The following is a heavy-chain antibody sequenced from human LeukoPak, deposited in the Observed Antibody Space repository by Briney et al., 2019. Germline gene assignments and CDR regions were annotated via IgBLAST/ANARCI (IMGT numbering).Heavy chain of an antibody. V-gene: IGHV1-18*01. CDR1: GYTFTSYG. J-gene: IGHJ4*02. CDR3: ARGPRLDYGDSMGHPVDY. CDR2: ISAYNGNT. Sequence: ASVKVSCKASGYTFTSYGISRVRQAPGQGLEWMGWISAYNGNTNYAQKLQGRVTITRNTSISTAYMELSSLRSEDTAVYYCARGPRLDYGDSMGHPVDYWGQGTLVTVSS. D-gene: IGHD4-17*01.